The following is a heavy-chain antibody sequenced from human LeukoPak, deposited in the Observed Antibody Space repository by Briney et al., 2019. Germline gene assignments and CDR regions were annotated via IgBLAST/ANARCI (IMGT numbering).Heavy chain of an antibody. D-gene: IGHD6-13*01. V-gene: IGHV4-4*07. CDR1: GGSISSYY. CDR3: AVRYSSSWYTNWFDP. J-gene: IGHJ5*02. CDR2: IYTSGST. Sequence: PSETLSLTCTVSGGSISSYYWSWIRQPAGKGLEWIGRIYTSGSTNYNPSLKSRVTMSVDTSKNQFSLKLSSVTAADTAVYYCAVRYSSSWYTNWFDPWGQGTLVTVSS.